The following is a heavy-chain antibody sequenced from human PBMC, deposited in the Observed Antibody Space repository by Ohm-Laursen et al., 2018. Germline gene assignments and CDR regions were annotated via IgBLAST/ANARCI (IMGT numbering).Heavy chain of an antibody. D-gene: IGHD2-2*01. Sequence: GSSVKVSCKSSGYTFSTYDIVWVRQAAGQGPEWMGWMNPNSGNTGYSGDTGYQRKFRGRITMTRDTSISTAYMELSGLTSEDTATYYCARAVRNQLVSDYWGQGTLVTVSS. CDR1: GYTFSTYD. J-gene: IGHJ4*02. CDR2: MNPNSGNT. CDR3: ARAVRNQLVSDY. V-gene: IGHV1-8*01.